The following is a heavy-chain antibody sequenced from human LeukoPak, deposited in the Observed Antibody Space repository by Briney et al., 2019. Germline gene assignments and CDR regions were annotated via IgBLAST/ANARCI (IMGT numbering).Heavy chain of an antibody. V-gene: IGHV3-53*01. Sequence: GGSLRLSCAASGFIVSSDYMSWVRQAPGKGLEWVSVIYSDGNTYYANSVKGRFTISRDNSKNTLYLQMNSLRADDTAVYYCAKSTSYDSSSYWGDAFHIWGQGTMVTVSS. J-gene: IGHJ3*02. CDR3: AKSTSYDSSSYWGDAFHI. CDR2: IYSDGNT. D-gene: IGHD3-22*01. CDR1: GFIVSSDY.